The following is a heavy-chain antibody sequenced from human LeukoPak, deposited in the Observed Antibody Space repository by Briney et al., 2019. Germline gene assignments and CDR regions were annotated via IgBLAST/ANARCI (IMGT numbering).Heavy chain of an antibody. V-gene: IGHV4-4*07. D-gene: IGHD6-6*01. J-gene: IGHJ6*02. CDR3: ARTGSSSLYYYGMDV. CDR2: IYTSGST. Sequence: SETLSLTCTVSGGSISSYYWSWIRQPAGKGLEWIGRIYTSGSTNYNPSLKSRVTMSVDTPKNQFSLKLSSVTAADTAVYYCARTGSSSLYYYGMDVWGQGTTVTVSS. CDR1: GGSISSYY.